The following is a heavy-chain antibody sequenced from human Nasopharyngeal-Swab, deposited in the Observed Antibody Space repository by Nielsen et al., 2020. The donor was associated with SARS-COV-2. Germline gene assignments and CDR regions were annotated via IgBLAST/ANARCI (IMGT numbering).Heavy chain of an antibody. D-gene: IGHD3-10*01. Sequence: ASVKVSCKASGYTFTSYGISWVRQAPGQGLEWMGWISAYNGNTNYAQKLQGGVTMTTDTSTSTAYMELRSLRSDDTAVYYCARRGYYGSGSYYKNNWFDPWGQGTLVTVSS. J-gene: IGHJ5*02. CDR1: GYTFTSYG. CDR2: ISAYNGNT. V-gene: IGHV1-18*01. CDR3: ARRGYYGSGSYYKNNWFDP.